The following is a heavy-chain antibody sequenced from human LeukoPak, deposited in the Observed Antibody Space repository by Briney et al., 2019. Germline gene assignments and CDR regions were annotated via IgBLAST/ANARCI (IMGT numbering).Heavy chain of an antibody. V-gene: IGHV4-59*01. CDR3: ARRGGSGRSFDY. Sequence: PSETLSLTCTVSGGSISSYYWSWIRQPPGKGLEWIGYIYYSGSTNYNPSLKSRVTISVDTSKDQFSLKVNSVTAADTAIYYCARRGGSGRSFDYWGQGTLVTVSS. CDR1: GGSISSYY. J-gene: IGHJ4*02. D-gene: IGHD3-10*01. CDR2: IYYSGST.